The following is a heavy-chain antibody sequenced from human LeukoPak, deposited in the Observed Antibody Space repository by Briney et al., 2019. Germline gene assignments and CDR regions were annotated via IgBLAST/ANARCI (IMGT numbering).Heavy chain of an antibody. Sequence: PSQTLSLTCTVSGGSISSDSYYWSWIRQSAGKGLEWIGRIYTSGSTNYNPSLKSRVTISVDTSKNQFSLKLSSVTAADTAVYYCARERLRYFDWSLDYWGQGTLVTVSS. V-gene: IGHV4-61*02. J-gene: IGHJ4*02. CDR3: ARERLRYFDWSLDY. CDR2: IYTSGST. CDR1: GGSISSDSYY. D-gene: IGHD3-9*01.